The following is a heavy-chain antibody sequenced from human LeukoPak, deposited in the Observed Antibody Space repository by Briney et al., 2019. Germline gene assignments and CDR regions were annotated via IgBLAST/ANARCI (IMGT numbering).Heavy chain of an antibody. CDR2: ISYDGNKK. Sequence: GGSLRLSCAASGFTFSNYAMNWVRQAPGKGLEWVAVISYDGNKKYYADSVEGRFTISRDNSKNTLYLHMNSLRAEDTVVYYCARWKSLKGTFDYWGQGTLVTVSS. J-gene: IGHJ4*02. D-gene: IGHD1-7*01. CDR1: GFTFSNYA. V-gene: IGHV3-30*04. CDR3: ARWKSLKGTFDY.